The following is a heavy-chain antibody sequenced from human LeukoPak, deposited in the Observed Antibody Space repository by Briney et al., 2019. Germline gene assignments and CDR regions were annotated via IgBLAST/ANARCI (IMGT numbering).Heavy chain of an antibody. CDR3: AREKGTKAGDPYSGSYYYFDLLY. CDR2: INPSGGST. D-gene: IGHD1-26*01. J-gene: IGHJ4*02. CDR1: GYTFTSYY. V-gene: IGHV1-46*01. Sequence: ASVKVSCKASGYTFTSYYMHWVRQAPGQGLEWMGIINPSGGSTSYAQKFQGRVTMTRDMSTSTVYMELSSLRSEDTAVYYCAREKGTKAGDPYSGSYYYFDLLYWGQGTLVTVSS.